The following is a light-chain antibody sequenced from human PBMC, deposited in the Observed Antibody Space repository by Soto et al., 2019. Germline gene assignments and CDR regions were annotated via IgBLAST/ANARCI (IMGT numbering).Light chain of an antibody. J-gene: IGLJ1*01. CDR1: SSDVGGYNY. Sequence: QSALTQPASVSGSPGQSITISCTGTSSDVGGYNYVSWYQQHPGKAPKLMIYEVSNRPSGVSNRFSGSKSGNTASLTISGLQAEDEADYYCSSYTSRGYVFGTGTKLTVL. CDR2: EVS. V-gene: IGLV2-14*01. CDR3: SSYTSRGYV.